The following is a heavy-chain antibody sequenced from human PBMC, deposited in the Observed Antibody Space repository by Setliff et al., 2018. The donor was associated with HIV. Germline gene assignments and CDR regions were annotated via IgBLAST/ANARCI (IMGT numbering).Heavy chain of an antibody. Sequence: WASVKVSCKASGYTFTSYGISWVRQAPGQGLEWMGWISAHNGNTNYAQTLQGRVTMTTDTSTSTAYMELRSLRSDDTAVYYCAREYYDFWSGYSDAFHIWGQGTMVTVSS. CDR1: GYTFTSYG. J-gene: IGHJ3*02. D-gene: IGHD3-3*01. CDR2: ISAHNGNT. V-gene: IGHV1-18*01. CDR3: AREYYDFWSGYSDAFHI.